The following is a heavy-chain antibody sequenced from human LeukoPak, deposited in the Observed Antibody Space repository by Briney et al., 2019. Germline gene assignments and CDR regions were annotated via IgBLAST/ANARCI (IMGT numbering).Heavy chain of an antibody. CDR1: GGSISSSNW. J-gene: IGHJ4*02. CDR2: IYHSGST. CDR3: ASSNILTGYYIVDY. D-gene: IGHD3-9*01. V-gene: IGHV4-4*02. Sequence: SETLSLTCAVSGGSISSSNWWSWVRQPPGKGLEWIGEIYHSGSTNYNPSLKSRVTISVDKSKNQFSLKLSSVTAADTAVYYCASSNILTGYYIVDYWGQGTLVTVSS.